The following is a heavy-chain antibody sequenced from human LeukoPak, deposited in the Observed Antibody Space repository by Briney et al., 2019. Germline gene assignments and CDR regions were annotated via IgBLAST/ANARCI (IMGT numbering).Heavy chain of an antibody. V-gene: IGHV7-4-1*02. CDR1: GYTFTSYA. CDR3: ARVREAFNRDGYSLLDY. D-gene: IGHD5-24*01. Sequence: ASVKVSCKASGYTFTSYAMNWVRQAPGQGLEWMGWINTNTGNPTYAQGFTGRFVFSLDTSVSTAYLQISSLKAEDTAVYYCARVREAFNRDGYSLLDYWGQGTLVTVSS. CDR2: INTNTGNP. J-gene: IGHJ4*02.